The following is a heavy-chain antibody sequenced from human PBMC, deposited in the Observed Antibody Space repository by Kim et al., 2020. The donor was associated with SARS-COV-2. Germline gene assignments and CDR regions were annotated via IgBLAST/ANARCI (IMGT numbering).Heavy chain of an antibody. Sequence: SETLSLTCTVSGGSISSSSYYWGWIRQPPGKGLEWIGSIYYSGSTYYNPSLKSRVTISVDTSKNQFSLKLSSVTAADTAVYYCAGWVLLWFGDGRRYFDYWGQGTLVTVSS. V-gene: IGHV4-39*01. CDR2: IYYSGST. D-gene: IGHD3-10*01. J-gene: IGHJ4*02. CDR3: AGWVLLWFGDGRRYFDY. CDR1: GGSISSSSYY.